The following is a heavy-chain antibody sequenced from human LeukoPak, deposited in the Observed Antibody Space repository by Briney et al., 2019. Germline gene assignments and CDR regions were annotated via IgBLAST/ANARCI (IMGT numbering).Heavy chain of an antibody. CDR3: ASPDSSGYYYDY. CDR2: INPNSGGT. CDR1: GYAFTGYY. D-gene: IGHD3-22*01. J-gene: IGHJ4*02. V-gene: IGHV1-2*02. Sequence: ASVKVSCKASGYAFTGYYMHWVRQAPGQGLEWMGWINPNSGGTNYAQKFQGRVTMTRDTSISTAYMELSRLRSDDTAVYYCASPDSSGYYYDYWGQGTLVTVPS.